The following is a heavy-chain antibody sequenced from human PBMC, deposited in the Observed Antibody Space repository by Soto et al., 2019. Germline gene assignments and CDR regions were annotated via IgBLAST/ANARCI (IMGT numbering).Heavy chain of an antibody. CDR1: GYTFTSYG. V-gene: IGHV1-18*04. D-gene: IGHD3-3*01. CDR2: ISAYNGKT. CDR3: ARDPTIYDFWSGSSYFDY. Sequence: QVQLVQSGAEVKKPGASVKVSCKASGYTFTSYGFSWVRQAPGQGLEWMGWISAYNGKTYYPQNFQGRFTMSTDTSTSTAYMELRSLRSDDTAVYYCARDPTIYDFWSGSSYFDYWGQGTLVTVSS. J-gene: IGHJ4*02.